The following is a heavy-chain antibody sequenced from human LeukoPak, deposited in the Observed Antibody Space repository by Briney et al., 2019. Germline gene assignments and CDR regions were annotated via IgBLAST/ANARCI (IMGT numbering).Heavy chain of an antibody. CDR1: GGSISSNNYF. J-gene: IGHJ6*03. D-gene: IGHD5-18*01. CDR3: ARGRGYSYGYKYYYMDV. CDR2: IYYSGSA. Sequence: SETLSLTCTVSGGSISSNNYFWGWIRQPPGRGLEWIGSIYYSGSAYYNPSLKGRVTISVDTSKNQFSLKLSSVTAADTAVYYCARGRGYSYGYKYYYMDVWGKGTTITVSS. V-gene: IGHV4-39*07.